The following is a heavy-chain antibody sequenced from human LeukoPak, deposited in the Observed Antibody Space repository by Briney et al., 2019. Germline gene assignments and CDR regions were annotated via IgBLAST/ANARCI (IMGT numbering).Heavy chain of an antibody. CDR2: IWYDESNE. CDR1: GFTFSTYV. Sequence: GGSLRLSCAASGFTFSTYVMHWVRQAPGKELEWVALIWYDESNEYCADSVKGRFTVSRDNSRSMMYLQMNSLRAEDTAVYYCARSPEPFDYGPYNWFDPWGQGTRVTVSS. D-gene: IGHD4-17*01. V-gene: IGHV3-33*08. J-gene: IGHJ5*02. CDR3: ARSPEPFDYGPYNWFDP.